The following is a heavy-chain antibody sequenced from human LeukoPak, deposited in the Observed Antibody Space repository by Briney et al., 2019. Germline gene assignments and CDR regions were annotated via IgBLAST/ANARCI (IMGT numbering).Heavy chain of an antibody. J-gene: IGHJ4*01. CDR3: ARGSRGVYDYXWXXYXXXXXDY. CDR2: INPNSGGT. D-gene: IGHD3-16*02. Sequence: ASVKVSCKASGYTFTGYYMHWVRQAPGQGLEWMGWINPNSGGTNYAQKFQGRVTMTRDTSISTAYMELSRLRSDDTAVYYCARGSRGVYDYXWXXYXXXXXDYWXXGTLVTVS. V-gene: IGHV1-2*02. CDR1: GYTFTGYY.